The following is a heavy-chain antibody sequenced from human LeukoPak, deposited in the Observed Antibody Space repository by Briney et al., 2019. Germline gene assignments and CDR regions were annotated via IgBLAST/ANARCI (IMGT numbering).Heavy chain of an antibody. CDR2: ISSDGSVE. CDR1: GFTYSSYG. J-gene: IGHJ5*02. V-gene: IGHV3-30*18. D-gene: IGHD3-16*02. Sequence: GGSLRLSCSASGFTYSSYGMHWVRQAPGKGLQWVAVISSDGSVEYFADSVKGRFRISRDNSRNTLYLEMNSLRPDDTAVYYCAKDRGLGELSMLCESWGQGTLVAVSS. CDR3: AKDRGLGELSMLCES.